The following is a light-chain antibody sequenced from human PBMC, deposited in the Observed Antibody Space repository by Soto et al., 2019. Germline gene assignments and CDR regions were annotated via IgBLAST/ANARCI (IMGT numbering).Light chain of an antibody. CDR2: AAS. J-gene: IGKJ1*01. CDR1: QSISSY. V-gene: IGKV1-39*01. CDR3: QQTYSTPGT. Sequence: DIQMTQSPSSLSASVGDRVTITCLASQSISSYLNWYQQKPGKAPKLLLYAASSLQSGVPSRFNGSGSGTDFTLTISSLQPEDFASYYCQQTYSTPGTFGQGTKVDIK.